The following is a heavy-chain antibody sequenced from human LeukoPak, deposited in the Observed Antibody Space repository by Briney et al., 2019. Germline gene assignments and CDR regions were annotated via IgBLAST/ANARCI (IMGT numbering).Heavy chain of an antibody. J-gene: IGHJ4*02. Sequence: GGSLRLSCEASGFSFSTFTMNWVRQAPGKGLEWVSSISSSSSYIYYADSVKGRFTISRDNAKNSLSLQMNSLRAEDTAVYYCARAWELLYPFDYWGQGTLVTVSS. CDR2: ISSSSSYI. CDR3: ARAWELLYPFDY. CDR1: GFSFSTFT. V-gene: IGHV3-21*01. D-gene: IGHD1-26*01.